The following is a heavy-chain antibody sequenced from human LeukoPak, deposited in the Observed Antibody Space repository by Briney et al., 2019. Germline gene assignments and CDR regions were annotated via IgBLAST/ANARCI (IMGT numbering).Heavy chain of an antibody. CDR2: ITTSSGTI. D-gene: IGHD6-13*01. CDR1: GFTFSSNA. J-gene: IGHJ3*02. CDR3: ATTSSWYAFDI. V-gene: IGHV3-48*04. Sequence: GGSLRLSCVDSGFTFSSNAVNWVRQAPGKGLEWLSYITTSSGTIYYADSVKGRFTISRDNAKNSLYLQMSSLRAEDTAVYYCATTSSWYAFDIWGQGTRVTVSS.